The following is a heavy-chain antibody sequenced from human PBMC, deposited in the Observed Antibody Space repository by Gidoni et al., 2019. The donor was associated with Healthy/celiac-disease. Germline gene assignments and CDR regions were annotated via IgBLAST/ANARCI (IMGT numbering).Heavy chain of an antibody. J-gene: IGHJ3*02. D-gene: IGHD6-13*01. CDR3: ARVGAADDAFDI. CDR2: IDSGGST. Sequence: EVQLVESGGGWVQRGGSLRLSRAASGFTGRCNYMSWVRQAPGQWLELFSVIDSGGSTYYAYSVKGIFTISRDNSKNTLYLQMNSLRAEDTAVYYCARVGAADDAFDIWGQGTMVTVSS. V-gene: IGHV3-66*01. CDR1: GFTGRCNY.